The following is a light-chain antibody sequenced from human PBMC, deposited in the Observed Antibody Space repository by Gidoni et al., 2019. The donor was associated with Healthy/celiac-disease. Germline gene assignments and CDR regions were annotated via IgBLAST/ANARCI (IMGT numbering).Light chain of an antibody. CDR1: QCISSY. CDR3: QQSGSTPLT. Sequence: DIKMTQSSPSMSASVADRVTITCRASQCISSYLNWYQQKPGTAPTLLIYAASSMQSGVPSRFSGSGSGTDFTLTISSLQPEDFAAYYCQQSGSTPLTFGRGTKVEIK. J-gene: IGKJ4*02. V-gene: IGKV1-39*01. CDR2: AAS.